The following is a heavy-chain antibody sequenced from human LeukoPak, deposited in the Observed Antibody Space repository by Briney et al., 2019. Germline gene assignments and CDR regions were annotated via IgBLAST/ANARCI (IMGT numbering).Heavy chain of an antibody. D-gene: IGHD3-22*01. CDR3: ARDTYYDSSGYPDAFDI. CDR1: GGSISSGGYY. V-gene: IGHV4-31*03. CDR2: VSYSGST. Sequence: SQTLSHTCTVSGGSISSGGYYWTWIRQHPGKGLEWIGYVSYSGSTYYNPSLKSRVTISVDTSKNQFSLKLSSVTAADTAVYYCARDTYYDSSGYPDAFDIWGQGTVVTVSS. J-gene: IGHJ3*02.